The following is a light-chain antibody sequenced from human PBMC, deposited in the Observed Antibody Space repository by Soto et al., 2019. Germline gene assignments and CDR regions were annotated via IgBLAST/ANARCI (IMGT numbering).Light chain of an antibody. CDR1: FSNIGSNT. J-gene: IGLJ2*01. CDR2: SNN. V-gene: IGLV1-44*01. Sequence: QSVLTQSPSASGTPGQRVTISCSGSFSNIGSNTVNWYEQLPGTAPKLLIYSNNQRPSGVPGRISGTKSGTSASLAIRGLQSDDEADYYCAAWDDSLNGVVFGGGTQLTVL. CDR3: AAWDDSLNGVV.